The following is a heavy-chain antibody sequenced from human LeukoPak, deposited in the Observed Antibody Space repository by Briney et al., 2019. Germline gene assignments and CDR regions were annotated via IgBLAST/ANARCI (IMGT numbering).Heavy chain of an antibody. D-gene: IGHD3-10*01. Sequence: PSETLSLTFSVHVRSISSSFWSSVRQPPGKGLGRIGYNYYRESTNYNPSLQSRVTISVDTSQNQISLKLSSMTTAGTALYYCARASNYYGSGSSPPFDYWGQETLVTVSS. CDR1: VRSISSSF. J-gene: IGHJ4*02. V-gene: IGHV4-59*01. CDR3: ARASNYYGSGSSPPFDY. CDR2: NYYREST.